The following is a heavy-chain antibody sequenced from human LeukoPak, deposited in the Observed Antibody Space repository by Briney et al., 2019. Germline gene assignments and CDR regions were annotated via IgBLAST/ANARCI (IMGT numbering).Heavy chain of an antibody. CDR1: GGSISSYY. Sequence: SETLSLTCTVSGGSISSYYWSWIRQPPGKGLEWIGYIYYSGSTNYNPSLKSRVTISVDTSKNQFSLKLSSVTAADTAVYYCARDRSFYDSGAFDIWGQGTMVTVSS. CDR3: ARDRSFYDSGAFDI. J-gene: IGHJ3*02. CDR2: IYYSGST. D-gene: IGHD3-22*01. V-gene: IGHV4-59*01.